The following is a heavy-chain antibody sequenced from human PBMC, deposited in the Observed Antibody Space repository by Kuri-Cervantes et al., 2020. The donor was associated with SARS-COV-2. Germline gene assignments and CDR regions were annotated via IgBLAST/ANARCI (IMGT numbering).Heavy chain of an antibody. CDR3: AKSRKAYDYGDYFDY. CDR2: IYSGGST. CDR1: GFTVSSNY. V-gene: IGHV3-53*01. Sequence: GESLKISCAASGFTVSSNYMSWVRQAPGKGLEWVSVIYSGGSTYYADSVKGRFTISRDNSKNTLYLQMNSLRAEDTAVYYCAKSRKAYDYGDYFDYWGQGTLVTVSS. D-gene: IGHD4-17*01. J-gene: IGHJ4*02.